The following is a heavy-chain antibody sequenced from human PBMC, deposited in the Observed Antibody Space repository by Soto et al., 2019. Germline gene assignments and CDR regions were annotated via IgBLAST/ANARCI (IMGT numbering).Heavy chain of an antibody. CDR3: ARAIYYYDSSGYYSG. V-gene: IGHV4-34*01. Sequence: TSETLSLTCAVYGGSFSGYYWSWIRQPPGKGLEWIGEINHSGSTNYNPSLKSRVTISVDTSKNQFSLKLSSVTAADTAVYCCARAIYYYDSSGYYSGWGQGTLVTVSS. J-gene: IGHJ4*02. CDR2: INHSGST. CDR1: GGSFSGYY. D-gene: IGHD3-22*01.